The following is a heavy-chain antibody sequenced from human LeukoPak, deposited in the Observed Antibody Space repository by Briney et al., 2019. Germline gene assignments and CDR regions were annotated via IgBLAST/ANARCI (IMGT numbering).Heavy chain of an antibody. CDR3: AKGASYYYGSGSYYEYYFDY. CDR2: ISGSGGST. CDR1: GFTFSSYA. D-gene: IGHD3-10*01. J-gene: IGHJ4*02. V-gene: IGHV3-23*01. Sequence: PGGSLRLSCAASGFTFSSYAMSWVRQAPGKGLEWVSAISGSGGSTYYADSVKGRFTISRGNSKNTLYLQMNSLRAEDTAVYYCAKGASYYYGSGSYYEYYFDYWGQGTLVTVSS.